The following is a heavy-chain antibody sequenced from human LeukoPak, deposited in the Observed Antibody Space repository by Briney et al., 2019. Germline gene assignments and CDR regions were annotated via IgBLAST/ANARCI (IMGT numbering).Heavy chain of an antibody. V-gene: IGHV3-23*01. CDR3: AKPFRDCSSATCYVSFDY. Sequence: GGSLRLSCAASGFTFSSYAMTWVRQAPGKGLEWVSAITSGGLTFYADSVKGRFTISRDNSINALYLQMNSLRADDTAVYYCAKPFRDCSSATCYVSFDYWGQGTLVTVSS. CDR1: GFTFSSYA. J-gene: IGHJ4*02. CDR2: ITSGGLT. D-gene: IGHD2-2*01.